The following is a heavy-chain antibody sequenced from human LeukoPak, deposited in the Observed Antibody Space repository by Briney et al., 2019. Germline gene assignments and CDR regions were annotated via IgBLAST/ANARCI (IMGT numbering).Heavy chain of an antibody. Sequence: GGSLRLSCAASGFTFSSYAMSWVRQAPGKGLEWVSAISNSGGSTYYADSVKGRFTISRDNSKNTLYLQMNSLRAEDTAVYYCAKAEKSGSYSAFDYCGQGTLVTVSS. J-gene: IGHJ4*02. CDR2: ISNSGGST. D-gene: IGHD1-26*01. V-gene: IGHV3-23*01. CDR3: AKAEKSGSYSAFDY. CDR1: GFTFSSYA.